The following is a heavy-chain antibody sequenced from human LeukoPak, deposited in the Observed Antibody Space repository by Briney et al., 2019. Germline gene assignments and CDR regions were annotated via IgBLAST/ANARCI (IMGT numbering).Heavy chain of an antibody. CDR3: ARSLGESHTLYYYYGMDV. Sequence: QAGGSLRLSCAASGFTFSSYAMSWVRQAPGKGLERVSAISGSGGSTYYADSVKGRFTISRDNSKNTMYLQMNSRRAEDTAVYYCARSLGESHTLYYYYGMDVWGQGSTVTVSS. CDR2: ISGSGGST. D-gene: IGHD1-26*01. J-gene: IGHJ6*02. CDR1: GFTFSSYA. V-gene: IGHV3-23*01.